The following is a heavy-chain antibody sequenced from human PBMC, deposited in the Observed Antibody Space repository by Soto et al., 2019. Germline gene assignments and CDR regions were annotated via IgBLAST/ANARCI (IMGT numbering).Heavy chain of an antibody. D-gene: IGHD3-16*01. CDR1: GGSISSSSFY. CDR2: IHYSGTS. Sequence: QLQLQESGPGLVKPSETLSLTCTVSGGSISSSSFYWGWIRQPPGKGLEWIGSIHYSGTSYYNPSLKSRVTISVDTSKSQCSLNLSSVTAADTAVYYCARLRWYAWDWGQGTLVTVSS. V-gene: IGHV4-39*01. CDR3: ARLRWYAWD. J-gene: IGHJ4*02.